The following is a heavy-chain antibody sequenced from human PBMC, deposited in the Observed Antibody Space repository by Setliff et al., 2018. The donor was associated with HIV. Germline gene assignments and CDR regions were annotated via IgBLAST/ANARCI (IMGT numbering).Heavy chain of an antibody. CDR3: ARQFTVQWLVSTYGMDV. J-gene: IGHJ6*02. CDR2: IYYSGSA. V-gene: IGHV4-59*08. Sequence: SETLSLTCAVYGGSFSNYYWSWIRQPPGEGLDWIAYIYYSGSAYYNPSLKSRVTISIDTSKNQFSLNLSSVTAADTAVYYCARQFTVQWLVSTYGMDVWGQGTTVTVSS. CDR1: GGSFSNYY. D-gene: IGHD6-19*01.